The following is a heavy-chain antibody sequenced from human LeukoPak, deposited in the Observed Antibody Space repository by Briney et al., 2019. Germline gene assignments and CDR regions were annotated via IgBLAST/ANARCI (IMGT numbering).Heavy chain of an antibody. D-gene: IGHD3-10*01. CDR1: GYTFTGYY. CDR3: AKTSLYGSGSSDFDY. J-gene: IGHJ4*02. V-gene: IGHV1-2*02. Sequence: GASVKVSCKASGYTFTGYYMHWVRQAPGQGLERMGWINPNSGGTNYAQKFQGRVTMTRDTSISTAYMELSRLRSDDTAVYYCAKTSLYGSGSSDFDYWGQGTLVTVSS. CDR2: INPNSGGT.